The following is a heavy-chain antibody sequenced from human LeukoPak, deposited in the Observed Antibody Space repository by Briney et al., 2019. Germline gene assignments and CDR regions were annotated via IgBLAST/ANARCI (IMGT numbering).Heavy chain of an antibody. V-gene: IGHV3-30-3*01. J-gene: IGHJ4*02. CDR3: ARKIVATYYYFDY. D-gene: IGHD5-12*01. Sequence: GRSLRLSCAAYGFTFSSYAMHWVRQAPGKGLEWVAVISYDGSNKYYADSVKGRFTISRDNSKNTLYLQMNSLRAEDTAVYYCARKIVATYYYFDYWGQGTLVTVSS. CDR1: GFTFSSYA. CDR2: ISYDGSNK.